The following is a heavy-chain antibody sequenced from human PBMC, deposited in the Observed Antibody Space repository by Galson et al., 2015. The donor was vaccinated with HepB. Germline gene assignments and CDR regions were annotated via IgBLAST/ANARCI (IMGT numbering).Heavy chain of an antibody. D-gene: IGHD1-26*01. Sequence: LRLSCAASVFAFSTYGMSWVRQAPGKGLEWVSTINDNGGNTHYADSVKGRFTISRDNSKNTLYLHMNSLRAEDTAVYYCAKDAGGTNSGPFDYWGQGTLVTVSS. CDR1: VFAFSTYG. J-gene: IGHJ4*02. CDR2: INDNGGNT. V-gene: IGHV3-23*01. CDR3: AKDAGGTNSGPFDY.